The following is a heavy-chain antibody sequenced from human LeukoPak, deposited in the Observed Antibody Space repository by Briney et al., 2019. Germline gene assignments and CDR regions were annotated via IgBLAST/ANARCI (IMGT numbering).Heavy chain of an antibody. CDR3: AKAATYYDISTDLYYCYGMDV. Sequence: GGSLRLSCAASGFTFSSYSMNWVRQAPGKGLEWVSSISSSSSYIYYADSVKGRFTISRDNAKNSLYLQMNSLRAEDTAVYYCAKAATYYDISTDLYYCYGMDVWGQGTTVTVSS. V-gene: IGHV3-21*04. CDR1: GFTFSSYS. D-gene: IGHD3-9*01. J-gene: IGHJ6*02. CDR2: ISSSSSYI.